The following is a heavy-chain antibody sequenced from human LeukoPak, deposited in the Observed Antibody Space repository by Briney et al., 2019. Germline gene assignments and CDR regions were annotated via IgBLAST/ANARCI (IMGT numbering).Heavy chain of an antibody. J-gene: IGHJ6*02. CDR3: ARLGSRVRGVIISQGYYGMDV. D-gene: IGHD3-10*01. Sequence: HGESLKISCRGSGYSFTSYWIGWVRQMPGKGPDWMGIIYPGDSDTRYSPSFQGQVTISADKSISTAYLQWSSLKASDTAMYYCARLGSRVRGVIISQGYYGMDVWGQGTTVTVSS. V-gene: IGHV5-51*01. CDR2: IYPGDSDT. CDR1: GYSFTSYW.